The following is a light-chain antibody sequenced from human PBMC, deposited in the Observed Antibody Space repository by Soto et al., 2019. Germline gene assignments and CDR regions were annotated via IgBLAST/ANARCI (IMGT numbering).Light chain of an antibody. CDR1: SSDVTNYIY. J-gene: IGLJ1*01. Sequence: QSVLTQPASVSGSPGQSITISCTGTSSDVTNYIYVSWYQQHPGKAPQLIIYDVSSRPSGISNRFSGSKSGNTASLTISGLQAEDEADYYCSSYTSSSTLYVFGTGTKVTV. V-gene: IGLV2-14*01. CDR2: DVS. CDR3: SSYTSSSTLYV.